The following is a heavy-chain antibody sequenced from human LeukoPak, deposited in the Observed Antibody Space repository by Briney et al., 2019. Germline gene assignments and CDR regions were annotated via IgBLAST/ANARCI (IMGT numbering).Heavy chain of an antibody. J-gene: IGHJ3*02. D-gene: IGHD4-17*01. CDR2: ISSSGSTI. Sequence: GGSLRLSCAASGFTFSSYSMNWVRQAPGKGLEWVSYISSSGSTIYYADSVKGRFTISRDNAKNSLYLQMNSLRAEDTAVYYCARADYGDYVLADAFDIWGQGTMVTVSS. CDR1: GFTFSSYS. CDR3: ARADYGDYVLADAFDI. V-gene: IGHV3-48*01.